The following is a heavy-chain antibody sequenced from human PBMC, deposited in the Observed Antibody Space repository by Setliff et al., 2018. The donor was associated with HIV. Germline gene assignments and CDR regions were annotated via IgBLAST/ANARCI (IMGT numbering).Heavy chain of an antibody. CDR2: MNPNSGNT. D-gene: IGHD6-19*01. Sequence: ASVKVSCKASGYTFTSYDINWVRQATGQGLEWMGWMNPNSGNTGYAQKFQGRVTMTTDTSTSTAYMELRSLRSDDTAVYYCARVPLSGWLYFDYWGQGTLVTVSS. CDR1: GYTFTSYD. CDR3: ARVPLSGWLYFDY. J-gene: IGHJ4*02. V-gene: IGHV1-8*02.